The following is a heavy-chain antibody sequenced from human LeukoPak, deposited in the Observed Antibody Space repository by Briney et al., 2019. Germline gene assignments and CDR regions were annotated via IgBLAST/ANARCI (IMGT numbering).Heavy chain of an antibody. V-gene: IGHV3-73*01. Sequence: GGSLRLSCAASGFTFSGSAMHWVRQASGKGLEWVGRIRSKANSYATAYAASVKVRFTISRDDSKNTAYLQMNSLKTEDTAVYYCTRPMATTGDYYYYYMDVRGKGTTVTVSS. CDR3: TRPMATTGDYYYYYMDV. D-gene: IGHD5-24*01. CDR2: IRSKANSYAT. CDR1: GFTFSGSA. J-gene: IGHJ6*03.